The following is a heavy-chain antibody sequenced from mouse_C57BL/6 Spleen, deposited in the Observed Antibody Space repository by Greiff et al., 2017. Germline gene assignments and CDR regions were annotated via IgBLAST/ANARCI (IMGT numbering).Heavy chain of an antibody. D-gene: IGHD2-3*01. J-gene: IGHJ2*01. CDR1: GYTFTSYW. CDR3: AKADGYYLTFFDY. V-gene: IGHV1-64*01. Sequence: QVQLQQSGAELVKPGASVKLSCKASGYTFTSYWMHWVKQRPGQGLEWIGMIHPNSGSTNYNEKFKSKATLTVDKSSSTAYMQLSSLTSEDSAVYYCAKADGYYLTFFDYWGQGTTLTVSS. CDR2: IHPNSGST.